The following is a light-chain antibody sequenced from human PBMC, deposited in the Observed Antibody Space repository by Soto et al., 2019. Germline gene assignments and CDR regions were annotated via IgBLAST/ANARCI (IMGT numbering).Light chain of an antibody. CDR2: WAS. J-gene: IGKJ2*01. V-gene: IGKV4-1*01. CDR1: QSVLYISNRKNY. CDR3: LQYHTSPYT. Sequence: AMTQSPASLTLSLSERATMNCRTSQSVLYISNRKNYFAWYQQKPGQSPKVLIYWASTRASGVPDRFNGSGSETDFTLTISGLQPEDVAVYYCLQYHTSPYTFGQGTQLKIK.